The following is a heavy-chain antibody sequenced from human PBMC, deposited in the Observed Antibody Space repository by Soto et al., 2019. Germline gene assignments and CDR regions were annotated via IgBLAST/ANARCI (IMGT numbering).Heavy chain of an antibody. CDR3: STEGGAGTGGEYYYYYYYMDV. CDR1: GFTFSNAW. V-gene: IGHV3-15*01. Sequence: EVQLVESGGGLVKPGGSLRLSCAASGFTFSNAWMSWVRQAPGKGREWVGRIKSKTDGGTTDYAAPVKGRFTISRDDSQNKMHLQMISMKNKAAAVYYCSTEGGAGTGGEYYYYYYYMDVWGKGTTVTVS. J-gene: IGHJ6*03. CDR2: IKSKTDGGTT. D-gene: IGHD6-13*01.